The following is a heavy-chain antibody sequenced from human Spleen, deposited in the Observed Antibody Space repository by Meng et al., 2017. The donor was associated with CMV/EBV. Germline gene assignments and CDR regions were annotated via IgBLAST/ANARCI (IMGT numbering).Heavy chain of an antibody. CDR2: IWYDGSKR. D-gene: IGHD2-2*02. J-gene: IGHJ1*01. Sequence: VQVIWYDGSKRYYGDSVKGRFTISRDNSKNTLYLQLNSLRAEDTALYYCAKENVEVVPAAIELGFWGQGTLVTVSS. V-gene: IGHV3-33*06. CDR3: AKENVEVVPAAIELGF.